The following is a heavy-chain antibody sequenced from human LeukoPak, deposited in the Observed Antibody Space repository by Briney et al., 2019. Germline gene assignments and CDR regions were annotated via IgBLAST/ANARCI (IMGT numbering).Heavy chain of an antibody. D-gene: IGHD6-13*01. V-gene: IGHV1-2*02. CDR3: ARSTAGSSSWYYYLDY. CDR2: SNPDSGDT. Sequence: ASVKVSCKASGYTFTDYYIHWVRQAPGQGLEWMGWSNPDSGDTDYAQKFQGRVSMTRDTSFTTAYMELSRLTSDDTAVYYCARSTAGSSSWYYYLDYWGQGPLVTVSS. J-gene: IGHJ4*02. CDR1: GYTFTDYY.